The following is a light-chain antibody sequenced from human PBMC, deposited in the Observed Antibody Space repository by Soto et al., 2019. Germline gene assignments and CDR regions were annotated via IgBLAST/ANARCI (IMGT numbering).Light chain of an antibody. CDR3: CSYVGSYSYV. CDR2: DVS. CDR1: SSDVGDYNS. V-gene: IGLV2-11*01. J-gene: IGLJ1*01. Sequence: QSALTQPHSVSGSPGQSVTVSCIGTSSDVGDYNSVSWYQQHPGKAPKLMIYDVSKRPSGVPDRFSGSKSGNTASLTISGLQAEDEADHYCCSYVGSYSYVFGIGTKLTVL.